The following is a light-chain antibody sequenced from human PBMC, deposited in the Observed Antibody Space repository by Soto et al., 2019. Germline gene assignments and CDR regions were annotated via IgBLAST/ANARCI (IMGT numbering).Light chain of an antibody. J-gene: IGKJ5*01. CDR2: GAS. Sequence: EIVMTQSPATLSVSPEERATLSCRASQSVSSNLAWYQQKPGQAPRLLIYGASTRATGIPARFSGSGSGTEFTLTISRLQSEDFAVYYCQHYNNWPPITFGQGTRLEIK. CDR3: QHYNNWPPIT. CDR1: QSVSSN. V-gene: IGKV3-15*01.